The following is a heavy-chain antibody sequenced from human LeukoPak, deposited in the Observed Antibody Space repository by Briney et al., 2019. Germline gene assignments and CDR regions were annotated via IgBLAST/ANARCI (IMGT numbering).Heavy chain of an antibody. J-gene: IGHJ4*02. Sequence: SETLSLTCTVSGGSISSGGYYWSWIRQHPGKGLEWIGYIYYSGSTYYNPSLKSRVTISVDTSKNQFSLKLSSVTAADTAVYYCARLVVGANHYWGQGTLVTVSS. CDR2: IYYSGST. CDR3: ARLVVGANHY. D-gene: IGHD1-26*01. CDR1: GGSISSGGYY. V-gene: IGHV4-31*03.